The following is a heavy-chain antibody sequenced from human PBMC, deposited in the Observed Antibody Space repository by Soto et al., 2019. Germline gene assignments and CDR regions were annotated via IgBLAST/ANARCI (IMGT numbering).Heavy chain of an antibody. V-gene: IGHV4-30-4*01. CDR3: ARIPHTTIFGGVIHSDS. D-gene: IGHD3-3*01. J-gene: IGHJ4*02. Sequence: IRQPPGKGLEWIGYIYYSGSTYYNPSLKSRVTISVDTSKNQFSLKLSSVTAADTAVYYCARIPHTTIFGGVIHSDSWGQGTRVTV. CDR2: IYYSGST.